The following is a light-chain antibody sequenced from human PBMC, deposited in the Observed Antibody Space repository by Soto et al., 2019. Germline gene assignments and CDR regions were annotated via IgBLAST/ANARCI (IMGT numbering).Light chain of an antibody. CDR1: SGSIASNY. J-gene: IGLJ3*02. Sequence: NFMLTQPHSVSESPGKTVTISCTRSSGSIASNYVQWFQQRPGSAPTTVIYENNQRPSGVPDRFSGSIDSSSNSASLPISGLKTEDEADYYCQSYDSSSRVFGGGTKVTVL. CDR2: ENN. V-gene: IGLV6-57*04. CDR3: QSYDSSSRV.